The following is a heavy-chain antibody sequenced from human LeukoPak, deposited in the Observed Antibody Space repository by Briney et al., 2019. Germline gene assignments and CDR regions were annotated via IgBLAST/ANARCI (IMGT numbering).Heavy chain of an antibody. V-gene: IGHV3-11*05. D-gene: IGHD6-19*01. Sequence: GGSLRLSCAASRFTFSDYYMSWIRQAPGKGLEWVSSISGSGADTYYTQSVKGRFSISRDNSKNTLILQMDSLRADDTALYFCARDPYNTAVANTNGWFDPWGQGTLVTVSS. CDR3: ARDPYNTAVANTNGWFDP. CDR2: ISGSGADT. CDR1: RFTFSDYY. J-gene: IGHJ5*02.